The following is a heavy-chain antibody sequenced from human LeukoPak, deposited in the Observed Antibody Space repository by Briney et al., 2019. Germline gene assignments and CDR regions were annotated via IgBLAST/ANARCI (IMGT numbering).Heavy chain of an antibody. CDR1: GGSFSGYY. CDR2: INHSGST. Sequence: PSETPSLTCAVYGGSFSGYYWSWIRQPPGKGLEWIGEINHSGSTNYNPSLKSRVTISVDTSKNQFSLKLSSVTAADTAVYYCASSTEGYYDYVWGSYRSDQFDYWGQGTLVTVSS. V-gene: IGHV4-34*01. J-gene: IGHJ4*02. CDR3: ASSTEGYYDYVWGSYRSDQFDY. D-gene: IGHD3-16*02.